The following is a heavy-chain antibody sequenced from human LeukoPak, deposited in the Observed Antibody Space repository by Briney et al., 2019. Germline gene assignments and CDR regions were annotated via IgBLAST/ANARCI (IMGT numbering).Heavy chain of an antibody. CDR2: IRQDGSEM. V-gene: IGHV3-7*03. CDR3: AKDRFDWHEFDY. J-gene: IGHJ4*02. D-gene: IGHD3-9*01. Sequence: GGSLRLSCAASGFTFSSYWMSWVRQAPGKGLEWVANIRQDGSEMYYLDSVKGRFTISRDNAKKSLYLQMNSLRAEDTAVYYCAKDRFDWHEFDYWGQGTLVTVSS. CDR1: GFTFSSYW.